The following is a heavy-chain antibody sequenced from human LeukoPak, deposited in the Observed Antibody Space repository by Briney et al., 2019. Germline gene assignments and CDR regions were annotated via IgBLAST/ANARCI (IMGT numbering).Heavy chain of an antibody. CDR2: LSATVSDGGA. D-gene: IGHD6-19*01. V-gene: IGHV3-23*01. CDR3: AKNRGKGAVSGTGEIDY. CDR1: AFTFSNYA. Sequence: GGSLRLSCAASAFTFSNYAMSWVRQAPGKGLEWVSTLSATVSDGGAYYADSVKGRFTISRDNSKNTLHLQMNSLRDEDTAMYYCAKNRGKGAVSGTGEIDYWGQGTLVTASS. J-gene: IGHJ4*02.